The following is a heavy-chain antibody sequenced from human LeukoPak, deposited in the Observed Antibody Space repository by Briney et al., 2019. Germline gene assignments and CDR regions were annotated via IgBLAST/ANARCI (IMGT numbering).Heavy chain of an antibody. V-gene: IGHV4-61*01. CDR3: ARVHFGWFDP. J-gene: IGHJ5*02. CDR1: GYSISSGYY. D-gene: IGHD3-3*01. Sequence: SETLSLTCTVSGYSISSGYYWGWIRQPPGKGLEWIGYIYYSGSTNYNPSLKSRVTISVDTSKNQFSLKLSSVTAADTAVYYCARVHFGWFDPWGQGTLVTVSS. CDR2: IYYSGST.